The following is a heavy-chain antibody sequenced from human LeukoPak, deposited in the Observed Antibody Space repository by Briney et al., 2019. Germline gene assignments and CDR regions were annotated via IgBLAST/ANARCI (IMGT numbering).Heavy chain of an antibody. Sequence: SETLSLTCTVSGGSISSSSYYWGWIRQPPGKGLEWIGSIYYSGSTNYNPSLKSRVTTSIDTSKNQFSPKVTSVTAADAAVYYCASAYCGGDCTPYWYFDLWGRGTLVTVSS. CDR3: ASAYCGGDCTPYWYFDL. CDR2: IYYSGST. J-gene: IGHJ2*01. D-gene: IGHD2-21*02. V-gene: IGHV4-39*07. CDR1: GGSISSSSYY.